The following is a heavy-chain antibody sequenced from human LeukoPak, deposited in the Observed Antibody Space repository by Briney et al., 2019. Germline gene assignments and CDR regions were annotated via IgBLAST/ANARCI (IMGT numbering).Heavy chain of an antibody. CDR3: ARDRSVYESLDL. V-gene: IGHV3-66*01. J-gene: IGHJ5*02. D-gene: IGHD5/OR15-5a*01. CDR1: GFTVRSHH. Sequence: GESLRLSCAASGFTVRSHHMSWVRQAPGKGLEWVSIAYSGGNTFYADSVKGRFTIFRDNSNTLYLQMNSLTVEDTAVYYCARDRSVYESLDLWGQGTLLTVSS. CDR2: AYSGGNT.